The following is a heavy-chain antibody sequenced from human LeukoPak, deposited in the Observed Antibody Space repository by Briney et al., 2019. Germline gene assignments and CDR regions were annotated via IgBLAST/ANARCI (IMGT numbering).Heavy chain of an antibody. CDR1: GGSVSSGGYS. J-gene: IGHJ4*02. CDR3: ATEKWGYSFYFDY. CDR2: IYHSGRA. V-gene: IGHV4-30-2*01. D-gene: IGHD3-22*01. Sequence: SETLSLTCAVSGGSVSSGGYSWSWIRQPPGNGLEWIGYIYHSGRASYNPSLKSRVTISLDRSRNHVSLNLTSVTAADTAVYFCATEKWGYSFYFDYWGQGILVTVSS.